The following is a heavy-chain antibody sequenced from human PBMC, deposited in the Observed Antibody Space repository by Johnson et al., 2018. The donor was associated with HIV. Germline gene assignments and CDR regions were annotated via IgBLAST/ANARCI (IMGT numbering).Heavy chain of an antibody. J-gene: IGHJ3*02. CDR2: ISYDGSDK. Sequence: QVQLVESGGGVVQPGGSLRLSCAASGFTFSSYGMHWVRQAPAKGLEWVAFISYDGSDKYYADSVKGRLTISRDSSRHTLYLEMNSLRAEVTSVYYCVGGSLYTHDNDDVYLLQAFDIWGQGTVVTVSS. CDR3: VGGSLYTHDNDDVYLLQAFDI. V-gene: IGHV3-30*19. D-gene: IGHD3-16*01. CDR1: GFTFSSYG.